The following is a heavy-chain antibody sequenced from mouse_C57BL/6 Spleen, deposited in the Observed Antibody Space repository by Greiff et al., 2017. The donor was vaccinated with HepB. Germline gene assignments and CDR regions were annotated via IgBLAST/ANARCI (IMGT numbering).Heavy chain of an antibody. CDR1: GFTFSSYA. Sequence: EVHLVESGEGLVKPGGSLKLSCAASGFTFSSYAMSWVRQTPEKRLEWVAYISSGGDYIYYADTVKGRFTISRDNARNTLYLQMSSLKSEDTAMYYCTRAHYYYGSSPFAYWGQGTLVTVSA. J-gene: IGHJ3*01. CDR3: TRAHYYYGSSPFAY. CDR2: ISSGGDYI. V-gene: IGHV5-9-1*02. D-gene: IGHD1-1*01.